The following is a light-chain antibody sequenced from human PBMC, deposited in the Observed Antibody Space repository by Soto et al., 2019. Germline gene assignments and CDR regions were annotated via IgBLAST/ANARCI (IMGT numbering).Light chain of an antibody. CDR3: QEYKNWPSIT. V-gene: IGKV3D-20*02. J-gene: IGKJ5*01. CDR1: QSGGSNF. CDR2: ASS. Sequence: EIVLTQSPGTLSLSPGERATLSCKTSQSGGSNFLAWYQHKPGQAPRLLIYASSNRATGIPDRFSGSASGTDFTLAISSLQSEDFAVYYCQEYKNWPSITFGQGTRLEIK.